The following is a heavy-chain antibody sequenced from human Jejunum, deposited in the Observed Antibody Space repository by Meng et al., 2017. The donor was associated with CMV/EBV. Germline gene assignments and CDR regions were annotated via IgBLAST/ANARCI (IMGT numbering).Heavy chain of an antibody. CDR1: GYYLSRYA. V-gene: IGHV1-69*05. J-gene: IGHJ5*02. CDR2: IIPISGTQ. D-gene: IGHD1-26*01. CDR3: ARGLPSGTHLGWFDP. Sequence: SGYYLSRYALNWVRRAPGQGLEWMGGIIPISGTQKYAQKFQGRVTITMDESTNTAYMEVSSLRSEDTAVYYCARGLPSGTHLGWFDPWGQGTLVTVSS.